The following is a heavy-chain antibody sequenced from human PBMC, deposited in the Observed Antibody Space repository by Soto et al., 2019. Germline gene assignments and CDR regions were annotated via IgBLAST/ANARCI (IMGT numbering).Heavy chain of an antibody. V-gene: IGHV1-3*01. CDR1: GYTFTSYA. D-gene: IGHD3-16*01. Sequence: XSVKVSYKASGYTFTSYAMHLVRHSPGQRLEWMGWINAGNGNKKYSQKFQGRVTITRDTSASTAYMELSSLRSEDTAVYYCARAVGGPTSNLDYWGQGTLVTVSS. CDR2: INAGNGNK. CDR3: ARAVGGPTSNLDY. J-gene: IGHJ4*02.